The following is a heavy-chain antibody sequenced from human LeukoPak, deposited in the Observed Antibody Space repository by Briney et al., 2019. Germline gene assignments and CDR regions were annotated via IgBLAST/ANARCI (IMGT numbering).Heavy chain of an antibody. V-gene: IGHV4-39*01. D-gene: IGHD6-13*01. Sequence: PSETLSLTCSVSSGSITDTTYFWGWIRQPPGKGLEWIGSIYYRGNTYYSPPLKSRVTLFVDTSKNQFSLKLTSVTAADTAIYYCARRKVAAEIDYWGQGTLVTVSS. CDR3: ARRKVAAEIDY. CDR2: IYYRGNT. CDR1: SGSITDTTYF. J-gene: IGHJ4*02.